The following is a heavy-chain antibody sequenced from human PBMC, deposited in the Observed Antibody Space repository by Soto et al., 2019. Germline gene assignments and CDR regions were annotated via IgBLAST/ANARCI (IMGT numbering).Heavy chain of an antibody. CDR1: GYTFTNDY. D-gene: IGHD3-10*01. CDR2: INPSTGTT. J-gene: IGHJ4*02. V-gene: IGHV1-46*01. Sequence: QVQLVQSGAEVKKPGASVKVSCKASGYTFTNDYMHWVRQAPGQGLEWMGIINPSTGTTSYAQKFQGRVTMPRDTSTGTVHTKLSSLRSDDTAVYYCARALWDRVRGVQEFDYWGQGTRVTVSS. CDR3: ARALWDRVRGVQEFDY.